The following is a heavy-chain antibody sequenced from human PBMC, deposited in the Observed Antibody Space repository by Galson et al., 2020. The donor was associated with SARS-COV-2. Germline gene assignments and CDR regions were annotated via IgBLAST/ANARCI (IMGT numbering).Heavy chain of an antibody. V-gene: IGHV2-70*17. J-gene: IGHJ4*02. Sequence: SGPTLVKPTQTLTLTCTFPGFSLSTSGVCVSWIRQPPGKALEWLARIDWDDDKFYSTSLKTRLTISKDTSKNQVVLTMTNMDPVDTATYYCARSPTLTRAYYFDYWGQGTLVAVSS. CDR3: ARSPTLTRAYYFDY. CDR2: IDWDDDK. CDR1: GFSLSTSGVC.